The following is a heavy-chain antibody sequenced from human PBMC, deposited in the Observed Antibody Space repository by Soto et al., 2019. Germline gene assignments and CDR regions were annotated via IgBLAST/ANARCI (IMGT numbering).Heavy chain of an antibody. CDR1: GGSFSGYY. Sequence: TSETLSLTCAVYGGSFSGYYWSWIRQPPGKGLEWIGEINHSGSTNYNPSLKSRVTISVDTSKNQFSLKLSSVTAADTAVYYCARNYGFYFDYWGQGTLVTVSS. D-gene: IGHD3-10*01. CDR3: ARNYGFYFDY. CDR2: INHSGST. J-gene: IGHJ4*02. V-gene: IGHV4-34*01.